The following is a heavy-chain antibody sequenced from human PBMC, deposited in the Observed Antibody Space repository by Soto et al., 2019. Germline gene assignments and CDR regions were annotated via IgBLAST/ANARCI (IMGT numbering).Heavy chain of an antibody. J-gene: IGHJ3*02. CDR2: INSDGSST. V-gene: IGHV3-74*01. CDR1: GFTFSSYW. CDR3: AKFLMIVVVITPNDAFDI. Sequence: GGFLRLSCAASGFTFSSYWMHWVRQAPGKGLVWVSRINSDGSSTTYADSVKGRFTISRDNAKNTLYLQMNSLRAEDTALYYCAKFLMIVVVITPNDAFDIWGQGTMVTVSS. D-gene: IGHD3-22*01.